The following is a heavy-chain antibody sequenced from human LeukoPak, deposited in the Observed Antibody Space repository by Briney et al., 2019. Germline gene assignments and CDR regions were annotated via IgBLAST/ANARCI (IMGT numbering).Heavy chain of an antibody. Sequence: GGSLRLSCAASGFTFSSYGMHWVRQAPGKGLEWVAVISYDGSNKYYADSVKGRFTISRDNSKNTLYLQMNSLRAEDTAVYYCAKSGGYYSYYFDYWGQGTLVNVSS. D-gene: IGHD3-22*01. J-gene: IGHJ4*02. CDR3: AKSGGYYSYYFDY. CDR1: GFTFSSYG. CDR2: ISYDGSNK. V-gene: IGHV3-30*18.